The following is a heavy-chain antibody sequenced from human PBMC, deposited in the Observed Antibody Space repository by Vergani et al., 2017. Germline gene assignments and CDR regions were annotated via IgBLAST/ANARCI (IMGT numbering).Heavy chain of an antibody. CDR1: EFNFSNYA. V-gene: IGHV3-23*01. D-gene: IGHD2/OR15-2a*01. Sequence: EVQLLESGGGLVQTGGSLRLTCAASEFNFSNYAMNWVRQAPGKGLEGVSGISGSGVSAYYTDSVKGRFTISRDNSKNTVYLQMNSLKAEDRATYYCAREERSNTSPFVGDWGQGTLVTV. CDR2: ISGSGVSA. J-gene: IGHJ4*02. CDR3: AREERSNTSPFVGD.